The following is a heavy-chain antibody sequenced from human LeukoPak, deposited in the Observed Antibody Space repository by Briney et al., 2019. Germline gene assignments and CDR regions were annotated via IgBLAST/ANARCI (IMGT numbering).Heavy chain of an antibody. CDR3: ARTAFQFGQYFYYMNV. Sequence: ASVKVSCKASGFILTGYYIHWVRQAPGQGLEWMGWINPNSGDTNYAQKFQGRVTVTRDTSISTAYMELSGLTSDDTAVYYCARTAFQFGQYFYYMNVWGTGTTVTVSS. D-gene: IGHD3-3*02. J-gene: IGHJ6*03. CDR2: INPNSGDT. V-gene: IGHV1-2*02. CDR1: GFILTGYY.